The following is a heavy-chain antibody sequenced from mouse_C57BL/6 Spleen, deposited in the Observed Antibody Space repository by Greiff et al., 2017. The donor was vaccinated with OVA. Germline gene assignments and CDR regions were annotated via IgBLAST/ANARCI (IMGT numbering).Heavy chain of an antibody. D-gene: IGHD2-4*01. V-gene: IGHV1-80*01. CDR2: IYPGDGDT. CDR1: GYAFSSYW. Sequence: QVQLQQSGAELVKPGASVKISCKASGYAFSSYWMNWVKQRPGKGLEWIGQIYPGDGDTNYNGKFKGKATLTADKSSSTAYMQLSSLTSEDSAVYFCARHYDYDGVCFDYWGQGTTLTASS. CDR3: ARHYDYDGVCFDY. J-gene: IGHJ2*01.